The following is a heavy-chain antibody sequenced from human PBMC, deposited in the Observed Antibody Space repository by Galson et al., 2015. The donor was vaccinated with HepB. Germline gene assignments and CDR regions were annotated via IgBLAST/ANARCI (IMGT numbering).Heavy chain of an antibody. CDR3: ARHDETRWQLRNWFDP. D-gene: IGHD6-6*01. V-gene: IGHV5-10-1*01. CDR1: GYSFTSYW. CDR2: IDPSDSYT. J-gene: IGHJ5*02. Sequence: QSGAEVKKPGESLRISCKGSGYSFTSYWISWVRQMPGKGLEWMGRIDPSDSYTNYSPSFQGHVTISADKSISTAYLQWSSLKASDTAMYYCARHDETRWQLRNWFDPWGQGTLVTVSS.